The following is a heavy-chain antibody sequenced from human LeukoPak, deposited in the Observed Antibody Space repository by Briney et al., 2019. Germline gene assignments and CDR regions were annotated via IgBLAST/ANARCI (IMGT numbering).Heavy chain of an antibody. Sequence: ASVKVSCKASGSTFTSYDINWVRQATGQGLEWMGWMNPNSGNTGYAQKFQGRVTMTRNTSISTAYMELSSLRSEDTAVYYCARGYSSGGSCYSWLFRDNWFDPWGQGTLVTVSS. CDR3: ARGYSSGGSCYSWLFRDNWFDP. CDR1: GSTFTSYD. J-gene: IGHJ5*02. CDR2: MNPNSGNT. D-gene: IGHD2-15*01. V-gene: IGHV1-8*01.